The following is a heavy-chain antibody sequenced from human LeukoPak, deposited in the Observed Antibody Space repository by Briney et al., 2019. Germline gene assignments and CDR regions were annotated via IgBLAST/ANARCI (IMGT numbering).Heavy chain of an antibody. CDR1: GFTFSSYS. D-gene: IGHD4-17*01. Sequence: GGSLRLSCAASGFTFSSYSMNWVRQAPGKGLEWVPSISSSSSYICYADSVKGRFTISRDNAKNSPYLQMNSLRAEDTAVYYCARALSPTEPFDYWGQGTLVTVSP. J-gene: IGHJ4*02. CDR3: ARALSPTEPFDY. V-gene: IGHV3-21*01. CDR2: ISSSSSYI.